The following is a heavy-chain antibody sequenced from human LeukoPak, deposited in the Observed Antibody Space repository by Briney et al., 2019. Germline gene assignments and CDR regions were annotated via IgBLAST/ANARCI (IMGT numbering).Heavy chain of an antibody. Sequence: SETLSLTCTVSGGSISSSSYYWSWIRQPPGKGLEWIGEINHSGSTNYNPSLKSRVTISVDTSKNQFSLKLSSVTAADTAVYYCARDSPRITIFGVVIPHDAFDIWGQGTMVTVSS. J-gene: IGHJ3*02. CDR3: ARDSPRITIFGVVIPHDAFDI. CDR1: GGSISSSSYY. D-gene: IGHD3-3*01. V-gene: IGHV4-39*07. CDR2: INHSGST.